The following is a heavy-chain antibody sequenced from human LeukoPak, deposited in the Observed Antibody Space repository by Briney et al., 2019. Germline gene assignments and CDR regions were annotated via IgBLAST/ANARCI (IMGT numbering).Heavy chain of an antibody. CDR2: INPTGGST. CDR3: ARGYSSSSWLLGFDY. V-gene: IGHV1-46*01. J-gene: IGHJ4*02. D-gene: IGHD6-13*01. CDR1: GYRFTSYK. Sequence: ASVKVSCKASGYRFTSYKMHWVRQAPGQGLEWMGIINPTGGSTSYAQRFQGRVTLTRDTSTSTVYMHLSSLRSEDTAVYYCARGYSSSSWLLGFDYWGQGTLVTVSS.